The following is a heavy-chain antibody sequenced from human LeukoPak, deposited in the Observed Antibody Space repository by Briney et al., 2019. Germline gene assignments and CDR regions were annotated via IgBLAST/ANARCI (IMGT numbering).Heavy chain of an antibody. CDR2: INPDGSEK. CDR3: ARHEVSGSYYCH. CDR1: GFTFSSDW. D-gene: IGHD1-26*01. Sequence: PGGSLRLSCAVSGFTFSSDWMIWVRQAPGKGLEWVANINPDGSEKNYVDSVKGRFTISRDNAKNSLYLQMNSLRAEDTAVYYCARHEVSGSYYCHWGQGTLVTVSS. V-gene: IGHV3-7*01. J-gene: IGHJ4*02.